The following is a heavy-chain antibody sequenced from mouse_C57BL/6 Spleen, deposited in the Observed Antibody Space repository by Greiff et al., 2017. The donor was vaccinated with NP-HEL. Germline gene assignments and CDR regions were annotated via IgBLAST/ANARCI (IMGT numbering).Heavy chain of an antibody. J-gene: IGHJ1*03. Sequence: QVQLQQSGAELARPGASVKLSCKASGYTFTSYGISWVKQRTGQGLEWMGEIYPRSGNTYYNEKFKGKATLTADKSSSRAYMELRSLTSEDSAVYFCARLGPISTVVDWYFDVWGTGTTVTVSS. V-gene: IGHV1-81*01. CDR1: GYTFTSYG. D-gene: IGHD1-1*01. CDR3: ARLGPISTVVDWYFDV. CDR2: IYPRSGNT.